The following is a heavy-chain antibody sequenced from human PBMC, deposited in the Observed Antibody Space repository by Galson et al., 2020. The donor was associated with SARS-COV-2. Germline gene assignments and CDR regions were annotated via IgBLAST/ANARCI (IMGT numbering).Heavy chain of an antibody. D-gene: IGHD3-10*01. CDR1: GVTFSHYA. J-gene: IGHJ3*02. Sequence: GGSLRLSCVASGVTFSHYAMSWVRQAPGKGLEWVSAIDESGGGTYYTDSVKGRFTISRDNSKNTLYLQVNSLRAEDTAAYYCAIHYYGSVTYKAFDMWGQGTMLTVSS. CDR3: AIHYYGSVTYKAFDM. CDR2: IDESGGGT. V-gene: IGHV3-23*01.